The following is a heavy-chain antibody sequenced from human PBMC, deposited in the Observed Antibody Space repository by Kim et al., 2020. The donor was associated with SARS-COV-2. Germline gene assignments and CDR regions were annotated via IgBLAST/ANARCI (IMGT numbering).Heavy chain of an antibody. V-gene: IGHV3-30*18. D-gene: IGHD3-16*02. CDR1: GFTFSSYG. CDR2: ISYDGSNK. Sequence: GGSLRLSCAASGFTFSSYGMHWVRQAPGKGLEWVAVISYDGSNKYYADSVKGRFTISRDNSKNTLYLQMNSLRAEDTAVYYCAKDRRGGVWGSYRSYYF. J-gene: IGHJ4*01. CDR3: AKDRRGGVWGSYRSYYF.